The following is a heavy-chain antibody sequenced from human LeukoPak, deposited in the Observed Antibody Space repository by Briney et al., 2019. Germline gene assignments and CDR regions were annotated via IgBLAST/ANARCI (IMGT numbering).Heavy chain of an antibody. J-gene: IGHJ5*02. CDR1: GFTFSDYY. V-gene: IGHV3-11*04. CDR2: ISSSGSTI. CDR3: ARDVIDCSSTSCYLDWFDP. Sequence: PGGSLRLSCAASGFTFSDYYMSWIRQAPGKGLEWVSHISSSGSTIYYADSVKGRFTISRDNAKNSLYLQMNSLRAEDTAVYYCARDVIDCSSTSCYLDWFDPWGQGTPVTVSS. D-gene: IGHD2-2*01.